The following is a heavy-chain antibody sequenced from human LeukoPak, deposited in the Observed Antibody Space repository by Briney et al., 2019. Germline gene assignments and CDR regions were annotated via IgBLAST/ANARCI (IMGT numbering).Heavy chain of an antibody. D-gene: IGHD1-26*01. J-gene: IGHJ4*02. V-gene: IGHV3-20*01. Sequence: GGSLRLSCAASGFTFDDYGMSWVRQAPGKGLEWVSGINCNGGSTGYADSVKGRFTISRDNAKNSLYLQMNSLRAEDTALYHCARDQGGQWELLDYFDYWGQGTLVTVSS. CDR2: INCNGGST. CDR1: GFTFDDYG. CDR3: ARDQGGQWELLDYFDY.